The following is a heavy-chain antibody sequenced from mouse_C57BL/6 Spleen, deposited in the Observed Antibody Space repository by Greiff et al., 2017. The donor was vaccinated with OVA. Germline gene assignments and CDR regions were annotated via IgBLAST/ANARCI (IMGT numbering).Heavy chain of an antibody. V-gene: IGHV1-61*01. Sequence: QVQLQQSGAELVRPGSSVKLSCKASGYTFTSYWMDWVKPRPGQGLEWIGNIYPSDSETHYNQKFKDKATLTVDKSSSTAYMQLSSLTSEDSAVYYGARGYYGSSYVGNYFDYGGQGTTRTVSS. CDR3: ARGYYGSSYVGNYFDY. J-gene: IGHJ2*01. D-gene: IGHD1-1*01. CDR1: GYTFTSYW. CDR2: IYPSDSET.